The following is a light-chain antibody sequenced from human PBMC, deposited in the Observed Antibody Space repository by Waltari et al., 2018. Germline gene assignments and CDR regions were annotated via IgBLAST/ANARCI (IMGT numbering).Light chain of an antibody. CDR3: QQYNSYPWT. J-gene: IGKJ1*01. CDR1: QSVLYSSNNKNY. Sequence: DIVMTQSPDSLAVSLGERATINCKSSQSVLYSSNNKNYLAWYQQKPGQPPKLLIYWASTRESGVPDRFSGSGSGTDFTLTISSLQAEDVAVYYCQQYNSYPWTFGHGTKVELK. V-gene: IGKV4-1*01. CDR2: WAS.